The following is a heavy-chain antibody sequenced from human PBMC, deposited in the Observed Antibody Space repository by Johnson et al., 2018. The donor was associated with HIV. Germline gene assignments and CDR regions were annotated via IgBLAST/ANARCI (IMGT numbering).Heavy chain of an antibody. CDR1: DFTFTNTA. Sequence: QVQLVESGGGVVQPGRSLRLSCAASDFTFTNTAIHWVRQAPGKGLEWVAVISYDGTNTYYADSVKGRFTISRDNSRNSVSLQMIILRPKDTAMYYCASGVTARAPLLIWGQGTMVTVSS. J-gene: IGHJ3*02. CDR3: ASGVTARAPLLI. D-gene: IGHD6-6*01. V-gene: IGHV3-30*04. CDR2: ISYDGTNT.